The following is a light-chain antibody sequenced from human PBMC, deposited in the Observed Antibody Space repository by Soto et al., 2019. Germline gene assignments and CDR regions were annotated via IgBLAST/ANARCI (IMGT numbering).Light chain of an antibody. CDR2: EGS. V-gene: IGLV2-23*01. Sequence: QSALTQPASVSGSPGQSITISCTGSISNVGSYNLVSWYQHHPGKAPKVLIYEGSNRPSGVSNRFSGSKSGNTASLTISGLQAEDEADYYCCSYATTTTYVFGTGTKLTVL. J-gene: IGLJ1*01. CDR3: CSYATTTTYV. CDR1: ISNVGSYNL.